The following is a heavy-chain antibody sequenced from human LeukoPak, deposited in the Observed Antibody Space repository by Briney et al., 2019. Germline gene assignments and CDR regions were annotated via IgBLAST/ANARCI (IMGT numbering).Heavy chain of an antibody. V-gene: IGHV1-69*13. Sequence: SVTLSFKSSGRTFIIYDISWVRHAPGQGLEWMGGIIPIFGTATYAQKFQGRVTITADESTSTAYMELSSLRSEDTAVYYCAACCSSTSCYTCNWFDPWGQGTLVTVSS. D-gene: IGHD2-2*02. CDR3: AACCSSTSCYTCNWFDP. CDR2: IIPIFGTA. J-gene: IGHJ5*02. CDR1: GRTFIIYD.